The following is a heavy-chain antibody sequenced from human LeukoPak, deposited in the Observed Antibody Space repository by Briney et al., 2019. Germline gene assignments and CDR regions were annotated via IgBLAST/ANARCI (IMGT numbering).Heavy chain of an antibody. D-gene: IGHD1-26*01. CDR3: AGSGSQAYFDY. V-gene: IGHV1-46*01. CDR2: INPSGGST. Sequence: ASVKVSCKASGYTFTSYYMHWVRQAPGQGLEWMGIINPSGGSTSYAQKFQGRVTMTRDTSTSTVYMELSSLRSEDTAVYYCAGSGSQAYFDYWGQGTLVTVSS. J-gene: IGHJ4*02. CDR1: GYTFTSYY.